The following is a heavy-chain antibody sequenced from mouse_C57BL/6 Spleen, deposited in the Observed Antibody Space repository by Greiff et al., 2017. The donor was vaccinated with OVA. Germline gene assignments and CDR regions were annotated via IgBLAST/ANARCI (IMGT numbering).Heavy chain of an antibody. D-gene: IGHD2-4*01. V-gene: IGHV1-69*01. CDR1: GYTFTSYW. Sequence: VQLQQPGAELVMPGASVKLSCKASGYTFTSYWMHWVKQRPGQGLEWIGAIDPSDSYTNYNQKFKGKSTLTGDKSSITAYMQLSSLTSEDSAVYYCARFDYDYGVDYWGQGTTLTVSS. J-gene: IGHJ2*01. CDR3: ARFDYDYGVDY. CDR2: IDPSDSYT.